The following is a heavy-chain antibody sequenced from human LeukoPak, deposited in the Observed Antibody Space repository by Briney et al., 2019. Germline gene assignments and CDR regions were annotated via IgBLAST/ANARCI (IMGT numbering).Heavy chain of an antibody. V-gene: IGHV3-21*01. Sequence: GGSLRLSCATSGLTFSSYSMNWVRQAPGKGLEWVSFISSSSNYIYYADSLKGRFTISRDNAKNSLYLQMNSLSAEDTAVYYCVRDKEGVGATRLDYWGQGTLVTVSS. CDR1: GLTFSSYS. CDR3: VRDKEGVGATRLDY. D-gene: IGHD1-26*01. J-gene: IGHJ4*02. CDR2: ISSSSNYI.